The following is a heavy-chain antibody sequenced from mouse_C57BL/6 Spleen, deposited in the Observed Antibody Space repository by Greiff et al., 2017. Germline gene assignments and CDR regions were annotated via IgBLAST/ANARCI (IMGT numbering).Heavy chain of an antibody. CDR2: INPNNGGT. CDR3: ARTLFYYEGYAMDY. Sequence: EAQLQQSGPELVKPGASVKISCKASGYTFTDYYMNWVKQSHGKSLEWIGDINPNNGGTSYNQKFKGKATLTVDKSSSTAYMELRSLTSEDSAVYYCARTLFYYEGYAMDYWGQGTSVTVSS. J-gene: IGHJ4*01. D-gene: IGHD2-4*01. V-gene: IGHV1-26*01. CDR1: GYTFTDYY.